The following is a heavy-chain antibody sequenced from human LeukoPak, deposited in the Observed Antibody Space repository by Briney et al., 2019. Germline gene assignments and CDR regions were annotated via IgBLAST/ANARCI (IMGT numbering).Heavy chain of an antibody. Sequence: GGSLRLSWAASGCAWDDYAMHWFRQAPGKGLEWFSLVSGEGVSTYYADSVKGRFTISTDNSKNSLYLQMNSLSTEDNAVYYCAKDNDSWSGVVDYWGQGTLVTVSS. CDR3: AKDNDSWSGVVDY. CDR1: GCAWDDYA. D-gene: IGHD3-3*01. J-gene: IGHJ4*02. V-gene: IGHV3-43*02. CDR2: VSGEGVST.